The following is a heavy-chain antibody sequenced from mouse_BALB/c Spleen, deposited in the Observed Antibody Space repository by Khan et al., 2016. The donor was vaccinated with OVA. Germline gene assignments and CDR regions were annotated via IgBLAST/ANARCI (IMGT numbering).Heavy chain of an antibody. CDR2: INPDNAGT. CDR1: GYTFTNYV. CDR3: AREASSWDFSFPY. Sequence: EVQLQESGPELVEPGASVKMSCKASGYTFTNYVIHWVKQKPGQGLGWIGYINPDNAGTRYNEKFKGKATLTSDISSTSAYMELLSLTSEDSAVYYCAREASSWDFSFPYWGQGTLVTVSA. V-gene: IGHV1S136*01. J-gene: IGHJ3*01. D-gene: IGHD4-1*01.